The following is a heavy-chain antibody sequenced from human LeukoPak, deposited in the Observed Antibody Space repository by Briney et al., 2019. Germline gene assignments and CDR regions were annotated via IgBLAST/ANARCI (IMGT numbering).Heavy chain of an antibody. CDR3: ARTGCSGGSCYYYYYGMDV. CDR2: IYPGDSDT. J-gene: IGHJ6*02. CDR1: GYSFTSYW. Sequence: GESLKISCKGSGYSFTSYWIGWVRQMPGKGLEWMGIIYPGDSDTRYSPSFQGQVTISADKSISTAYLQWSSLKASDTAMYYCARTGCSGGSCYYYYYGMDVWGQGTRSPSP. D-gene: IGHD2-15*01. V-gene: IGHV5-51*01.